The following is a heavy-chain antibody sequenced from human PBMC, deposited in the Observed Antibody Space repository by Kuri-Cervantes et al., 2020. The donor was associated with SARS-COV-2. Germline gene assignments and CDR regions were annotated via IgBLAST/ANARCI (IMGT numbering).Heavy chain of an antibody. CDR3: ARRSGYDLDFDY. CDR1: GGSISSGDYY. CDR2: IYYSGST. V-gene: IGHV4-30-4*08. J-gene: IGHJ4*02. Sequence: SETLSLTCTVSGGSISSGDYYWSWIRQPPGKGLEWIGYIYYSGSTYYNPSLKSRVTISVYTSKNQFSLKLSSVTAADTAVYYCARRSGYDLDFDYWGQGTLVTVSS. D-gene: IGHD5-12*01.